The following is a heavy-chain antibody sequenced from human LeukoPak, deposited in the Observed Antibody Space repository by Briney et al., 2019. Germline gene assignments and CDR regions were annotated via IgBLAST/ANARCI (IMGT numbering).Heavy chain of an antibody. D-gene: IGHD4-11*01. CDR1: GFTFSNYA. CDR2: ISYRGS. Sequence: PAGSLRLSCAASGFTFSNYAMTWVRQAPGKGLQWVSTISYRGSDYADSVKGRFTISRDNSKNTLDLQMNSLRAEDTAVYYCVRGLTTADYWGQGTLVTVSS. V-gene: IGHV3-23*01. J-gene: IGHJ4*02. CDR3: VRGLTTADY.